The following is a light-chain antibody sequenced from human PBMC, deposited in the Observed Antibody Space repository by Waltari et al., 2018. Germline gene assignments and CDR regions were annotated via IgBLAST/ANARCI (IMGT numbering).Light chain of an antibody. CDR1: NSNVGINY. CDR2: RNK. CDR3: AAWDVSLRGI. J-gene: IGLJ1*01. V-gene: IGLV1-47*01. Sequence: QSVLTQPPSVSGAPGQRVTISCSGSNSNVGINYVSWFQHVPGAAPRLLIYRNKQRPSGVPDRFSGSKSGSSASLAISGLRSEDDADYYCAAWDVSLRGIFGTGTRVTVL.